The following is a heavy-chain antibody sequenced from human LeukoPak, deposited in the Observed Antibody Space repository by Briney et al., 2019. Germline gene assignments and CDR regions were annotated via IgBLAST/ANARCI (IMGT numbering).Heavy chain of an antibody. CDR2: INHSGRT. V-gene: IGHV4-34*01. Sequence: NSSETLSLTCAASGDSFIGYFWTWIRQAPGKGLERIGDINHSGRTNYNPSLQRRVSISVDTSKNQFSLNVTSVTGADTAVYYCARTSGFFDSSGFYQQNPYYFQYWGQGVLVTVSS. J-gene: IGHJ4*02. CDR1: GDSFIGYF. CDR3: ARTSGFFDSSGFYQQNPYYFQY. D-gene: IGHD3-22*01.